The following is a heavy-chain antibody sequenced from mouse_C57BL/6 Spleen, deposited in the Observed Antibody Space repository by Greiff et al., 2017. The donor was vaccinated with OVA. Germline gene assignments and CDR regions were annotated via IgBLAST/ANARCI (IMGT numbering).Heavy chain of an antibody. CDR3: ARHGSWYFDV. Sequence: EVQLQQSGPVLVKPGASVKMSCKASGYTFTDYYMNWVKQSHGKSLEWIGVINPYNGGTSYNQKFKGKATLTVDKSSSTAYMELNSLTSEDSAVYYCARHGSWYFDVWGTGTTVTVSS. J-gene: IGHJ1*03. CDR2: INPYNGGT. V-gene: IGHV1-19*01. D-gene: IGHD1-1*01. CDR1: GYTFTDYY.